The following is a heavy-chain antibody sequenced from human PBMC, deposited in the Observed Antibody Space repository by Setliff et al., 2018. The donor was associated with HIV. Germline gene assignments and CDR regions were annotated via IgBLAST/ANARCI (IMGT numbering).Heavy chain of an antibody. CDR2: IIPIFGTA. CDR1: GGAFSSYA. D-gene: IGHD6-13*01. CDR3: ARADNSNWYHVDY. J-gene: IGHJ4*02. V-gene: IGHV1-69*05. Sequence: SVKVSCKASGGAFSSYALSWVRQAPGQGLEWMGGIIPIFGTANYAQKFQGRVTITTDESTSTAYMELSSLRSEDTAVYYCARADNSNWYHVDYWGQGTLVTVSS.